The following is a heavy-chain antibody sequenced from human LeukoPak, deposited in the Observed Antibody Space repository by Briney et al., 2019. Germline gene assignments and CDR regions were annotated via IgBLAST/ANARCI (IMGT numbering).Heavy chain of an antibody. D-gene: IGHD6-6*01. J-gene: IGHJ5*02. V-gene: IGHV4-39*01. CDR2: IYYSGST. Sequence: KTSETLSLTCTVSGGSISSSSYYWGWIRQPPGKGLEWIGSIYYSGSTYYNPSLKSRVTISVDTSKNQFSLKLSSVTAADTAVYYCARPPHSSSSAWGRGTLVTVSS. CDR3: ARPPHSSSSA. CDR1: GGSISSSSYY.